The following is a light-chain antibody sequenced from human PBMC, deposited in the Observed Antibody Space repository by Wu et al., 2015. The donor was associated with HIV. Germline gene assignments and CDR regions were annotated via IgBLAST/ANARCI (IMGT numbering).Light chain of an antibody. J-gene: IGKJ1*01. CDR2: AAP. V-gene: IGKV1-8*01. Sequence: AIRITQSPSSLSASTGDRVTITCRASQGISSYLAWYQQKPGKAPKLLIYAAPTLQSGVPSRFSGSGSGTDFTLTISCLQSEDFATYYCQQYYSYPGTFGQGTKVEIK. CDR3: QQYYSYPGT. CDR1: QGISSY.